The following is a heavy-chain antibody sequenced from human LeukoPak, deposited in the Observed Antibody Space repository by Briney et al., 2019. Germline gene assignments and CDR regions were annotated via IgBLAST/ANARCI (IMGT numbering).Heavy chain of an antibody. CDR2: IYHSGTT. CDR1: GGSISSYY. V-gene: IGHV4-59*01. J-gene: IGHJ4*02. CDR3: ARNIVGPRQVDY. Sequence: SETLSLTCTVSGGSISSYYWSWIRQPPGKGLEWIGYIYHSGTTNYNPSLKSRVTISEDTSKSQFSLKLSSVTAADTAIYYCARNIVGPRQVDYWGQGTLVTVSS. D-gene: IGHD1-26*01.